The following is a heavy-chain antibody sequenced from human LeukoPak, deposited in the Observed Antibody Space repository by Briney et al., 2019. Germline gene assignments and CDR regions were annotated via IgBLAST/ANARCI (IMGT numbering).Heavy chain of an antibody. Sequence: SETLSLTCSVSGGSISPYYWSWIRQPPGQGLEWIGYIYYTGDTNYNPSLKSRVTISVDTSKNQFSLRLSSVTAADTAVYYCTRGTVTINYFDYWGQGTLVTVSS. J-gene: IGHJ4*02. V-gene: IGHV4-59*01. CDR2: IYYTGDT. D-gene: IGHD4-17*01. CDR1: GGSISPYY. CDR3: TRGTVTINYFDY.